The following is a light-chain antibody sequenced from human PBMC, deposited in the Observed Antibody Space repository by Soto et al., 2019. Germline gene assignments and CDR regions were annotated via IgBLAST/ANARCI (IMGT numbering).Light chain of an antibody. CDR3: QQHSSWPRLT. CDR1: QSVSSSY. CDR2: GAS. Sequence: EIVLTQSPGTLSLSPGERATLSCRASQSVSSSYLAWYQQKPGQAPRLLIYGASSRATGIPDRFSGSGSGTDFTLPISRLELEEVAVYNCQQHSSWPRLTVGQGTRPEMK. V-gene: IGKV3-20*01. J-gene: IGKJ5*01.